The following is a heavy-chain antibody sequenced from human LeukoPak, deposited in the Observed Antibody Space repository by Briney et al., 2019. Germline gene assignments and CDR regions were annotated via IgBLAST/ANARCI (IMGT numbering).Heavy chain of an antibody. CDR3: ARGGGLDV. V-gene: IGHV3-7*03. CDR2: INHNGNVN. Sequence: GGSLRRSCAASGFTFSSYWMNWARQAPGKGLEWVASINHNGNVNYYVDSVKGRFTISRDNAKNSLYLQMSNLRAEDTAVYFCARGGGLDVWGQGATVTVSS. CDR1: GFTFSSYW. D-gene: IGHD3-16*01. J-gene: IGHJ6*02.